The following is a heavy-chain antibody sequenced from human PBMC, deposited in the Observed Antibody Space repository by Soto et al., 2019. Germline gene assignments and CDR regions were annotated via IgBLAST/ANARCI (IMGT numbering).Heavy chain of an antibody. J-gene: IGHJ6*02. D-gene: IGHD3-9*01. Sequence: GGSLRLSCAASGFTFSSYEMNWVRQAPGKGLEWVSYISSSGSTIYYADSVKGRFTISRDNAKNSLYLQMNSLRAEDTAVYYCARDYDILTGYDYYYGMDVWGQGTTVTVSS. V-gene: IGHV3-48*03. CDR3: ARDYDILTGYDYYYGMDV. CDR2: ISSSGSTI. CDR1: GFTFSSYE.